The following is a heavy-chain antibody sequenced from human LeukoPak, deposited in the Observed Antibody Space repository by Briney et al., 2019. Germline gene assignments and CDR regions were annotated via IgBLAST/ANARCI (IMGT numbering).Heavy chain of an antibody. V-gene: IGHV3-23*01. CDR1: GFVFRNYF. Sequence: GGSLRLSCAASGFVFRNYFMSWVRQAPGKGLEWVSAISGSGGSTCYADSVKGRFTISRDNSKNTLYLQMNSLRAEDTAVYYCAKDSSSSWFNWFDPWGQGTLVTVSS. D-gene: IGHD6-13*01. CDR3: AKDSSSSWFNWFDP. J-gene: IGHJ5*02. CDR2: ISGSGGST.